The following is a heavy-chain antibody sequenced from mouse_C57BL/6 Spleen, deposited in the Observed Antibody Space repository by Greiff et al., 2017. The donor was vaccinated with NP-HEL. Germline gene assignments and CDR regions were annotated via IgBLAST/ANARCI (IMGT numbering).Heavy chain of an antibody. D-gene: IGHD1-1*01. CDR3: ARSHYYGSSESWFAY. CDR2: IYPGDGDT. CDR1: GYAFSSYW. V-gene: IGHV1-80*01. J-gene: IGHJ3*01. Sequence: VKLQESGAELVKPGASVKISCKASGYAFSSYWMNWVKQRPGKGLEWIGQIYPGDGDTNYNGKFKGKATLTADKSSSTAYMQLSSLTSEDSAVYFCARSHYYGSSESWFAYWGQGTLVTVSA.